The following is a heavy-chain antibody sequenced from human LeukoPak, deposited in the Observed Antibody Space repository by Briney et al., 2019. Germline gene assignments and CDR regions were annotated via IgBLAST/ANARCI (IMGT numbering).Heavy chain of an antibody. D-gene: IGHD3-10*01. CDR1: GYNFTSYW. V-gene: IGHV5-10-1*01. CDR3: ARHGSGSYYVYYFDY. CDR2: IDPSDSYT. J-gene: IGHJ4*02. Sequence: GESLRISCKGSGYNFTSYWISWVRQMPGKGLEWMGRIDPSDSYTNYSPSFQGHVTISADKSISTAYLQWSSLKASDTAMYYCARHGSGSYYVYYFDYWGQGTLVTVSS.